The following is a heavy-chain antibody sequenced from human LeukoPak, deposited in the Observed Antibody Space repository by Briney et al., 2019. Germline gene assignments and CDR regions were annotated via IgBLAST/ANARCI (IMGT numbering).Heavy chain of an antibody. CDR2: IYHSGST. V-gene: IGHV4-30-2*01. D-gene: IGHD1-26*01. Sequence: SETLSLTCAVSGGSISSGGYSWSWTRQPPGKGLEWIGCIYHSGSTYYNPSLKSRVTISVDTSKNQFSLKLSSVTAADTAVYYCARDSAGRSWFDPWGQGTLVTVSS. J-gene: IGHJ5*02. CDR1: GGSISSGGYS. CDR3: ARDSAGRSWFDP.